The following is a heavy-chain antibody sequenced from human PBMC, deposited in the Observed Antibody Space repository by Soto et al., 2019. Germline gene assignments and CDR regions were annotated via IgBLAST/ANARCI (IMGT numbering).Heavy chain of an antibody. J-gene: IGHJ5*02. CDR2: INAANGDT. Sequence: ASVKVSCKASGFTFSSSAVQWVRQARGQRLEWIGKINAANGDTKYSPKFQGRVTITRDTSASTAYMELSSLRSEDTAVYYCVRRHVSATGIDWFDPWGQGTLVTVSS. D-gene: IGHD6-13*01. CDR1: GFTFSSSA. V-gene: IGHV1-3*01. CDR3: VRRHVSATGIDWFDP.